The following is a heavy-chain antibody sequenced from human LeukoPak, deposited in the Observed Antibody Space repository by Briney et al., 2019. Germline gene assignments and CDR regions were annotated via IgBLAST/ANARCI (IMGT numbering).Heavy chain of an antibody. V-gene: IGHV5-51*01. D-gene: IGHD3-10*01. CDR3: ARLSNTMVQGFSNPDQRYYFDY. CDR2: IYPGDSDT. CDR1: GYSFTSYW. Sequence: GESLKISCKGSGYSFTSYWIGWVRQMPGKGLEWMGIIYPGDSDTRYSPSFQGQVTISAYKSISTAYLQWSSLKASDTDMYYYARLSNTMVQGFSNPDQRYYFDYWGQGTLVTVSS. J-gene: IGHJ4*02.